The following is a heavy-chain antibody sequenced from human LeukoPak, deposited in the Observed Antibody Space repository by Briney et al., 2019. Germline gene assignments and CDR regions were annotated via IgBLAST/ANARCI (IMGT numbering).Heavy chain of an antibody. CDR2: IYYSGST. CDR1: GGSISSYY. CDR3: ARRHRYMAAGWAFDI. D-gene: IGHD3-16*02. J-gene: IGHJ3*02. V-gene: IGHV4-59*08. Sequence: PSETLSLTCTVSGGSISSYYWSWIRQPPGKGLEWIGYIYYSGSTNYNPSLKSRVTISVDTSKNQFSLKLSSVTAADTAVYYCARRHRYMAAGWAFDIWGQGTMVTVSS.